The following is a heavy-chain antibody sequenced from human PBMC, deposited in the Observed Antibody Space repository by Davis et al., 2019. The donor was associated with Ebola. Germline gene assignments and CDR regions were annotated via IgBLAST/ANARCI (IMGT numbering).Heavy chain of an antibody. Sequence: GGSLRLSCAASGFIFSSYVMSWVRQAPGKGLEWVSTLGTIADTYYADSVKGRFTISRDNSKNTLYLQMNGLRVEDTAIYYCAKDTSNIWFDIWGQGTVVTVSS. CDR2: LGTIADT. CDR1: GFIFSSYV. CDR3: AKDTSNIWFDI. J-gene: IGHJ3*02. D-gene: IGHD1-26*01. V-gene: IGHV3-23*01.